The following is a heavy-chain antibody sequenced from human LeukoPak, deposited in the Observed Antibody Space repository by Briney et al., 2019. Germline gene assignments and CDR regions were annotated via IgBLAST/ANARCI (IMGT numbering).Heavy chain of an antibody. CDR1: GFTFSSYS. Sequence: GGSLRLSCAPSGFTFSSYSMNWVRQAPGKGLEWVSYISSSRNYIYYADSVKGRFTISKDNAKNSLYLQMNSLRAEDTAVYYCARPPTAMAYYYYYYKDVWGKGTMVTVSS. D-gene: IGHD5-18*01. CDR3: ARPPTAMAYYYYYYKDV. V-gene: IGHV3-21*01. J-gene: IGHJ6*03. CDR2: ISSSRNYI.